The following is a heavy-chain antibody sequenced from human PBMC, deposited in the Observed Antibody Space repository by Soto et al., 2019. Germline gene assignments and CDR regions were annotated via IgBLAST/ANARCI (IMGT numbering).Heavy chain of an antibody. CDR2: INAGDGNT. J-gene: IGHJ4*02. CDR1: GYTFTNYG. D-gene: IGHD6-19*01. V-gene: IGHV1-3*01. Sequence: ASVKVSRKASGYTFTNYGVHWVRQAPGQSLEWMGWINAGDGNTKYSRNFQGRVTIARATSASTAYMELSSLRSEDTAVYYCVRDGAVAGNTNFDFWGQGTLVTVYS. CDR3: VRDGAVAGNTNFDF.